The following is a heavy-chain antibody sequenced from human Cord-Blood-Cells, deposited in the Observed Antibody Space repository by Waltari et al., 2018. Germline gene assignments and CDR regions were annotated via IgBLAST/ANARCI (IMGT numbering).Heavy chain of an antibody. D-gene: IGHD2-2*01. J-gene: IGHJ3*02. CDR3: ARVGSLGYCSSTSCPPRGAFDI. Sequence: QVQLQESGPGLVKPSQTLSLTCTVSGGSISSGDYYWRWLGQPPGKGMEWIGYIYYSGSTYYNPSLKSRVTISVDTSKNQFSLKLSSVTAADTAVYYCARVGSLGYCSSTSCPPRGAFDIWGQGTMVTVSS. CDR1: GGSISSGDYY. CDR2: IYYSGST. V-gene: IGHV4-30-4*08.